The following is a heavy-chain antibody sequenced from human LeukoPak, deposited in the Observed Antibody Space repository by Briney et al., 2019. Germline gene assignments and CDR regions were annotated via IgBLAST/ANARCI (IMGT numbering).Heavy chain of an antibody. CDR3: SRGTAYGPEY. V-gene: IGHV1-18*01. D-gene: IGHD4-17*01. CDR2: TSPYNGNT. J-gene: IGHJ4*02. Sequence: ASVKVSCKASGYIFTNFVIHWVRQAPGQGLEWMGWTSPYNGNTHFAQKLQGRVTMTTDTSSSTVSMELRRLRFDDTAVYYCSRGTAYGPEYWGQGTLVTVSS. CDR1: GYIFTNFV.